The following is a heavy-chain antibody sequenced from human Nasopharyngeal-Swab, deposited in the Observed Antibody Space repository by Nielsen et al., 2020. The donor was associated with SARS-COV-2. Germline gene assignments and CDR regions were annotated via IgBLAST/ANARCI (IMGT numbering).Heavy chain of an antibody. V-gene: IGHV3-30*04. D-gene: IGHD3-3*01. CDR2: ISYDGSNK. CDR3: AREGRYDFWSAFDY. J-gene: IGHJ4*02. CDR1: GFTFSSYA. Sequence: GESLKISCAASGFTFSSYAMRWVRQAPGKGLEWVAVISYDGSNKYYADSVKGRFTISRDNSKNTLYLQMNSLRAEDTAVYYCAREGRYDFWSAFDYWGQGTLVTVSS.